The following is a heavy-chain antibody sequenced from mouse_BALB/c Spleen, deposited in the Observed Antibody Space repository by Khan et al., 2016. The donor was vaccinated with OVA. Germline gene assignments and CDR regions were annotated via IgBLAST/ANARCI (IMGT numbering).Heavy chain of an antibody. CDR2: IDPYDSET. V-gene: IGHV1-52*01. Sequence: QVQLKQSGAELVRPGASVKLSCEASGYTFTSYWMNWVKQSPEQGLEWIGRIDPYDSETQYNQNFKDKAILTVDKSSSTAYMQLSSLTSEDCAVYYCARSPFAYWGQGTLVTVAA. CDR1: GYTFTSYW. CDR3: ARSPFAY. J-gene: IGHJ3*01.